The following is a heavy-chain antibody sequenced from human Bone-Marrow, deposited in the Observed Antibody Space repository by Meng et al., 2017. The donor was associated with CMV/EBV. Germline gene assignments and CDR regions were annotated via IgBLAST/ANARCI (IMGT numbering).Heavy chain of an antibody. CDR2: IIPILGIA. J-gene: IGHJ5*02. Sequence: SVKVSCKASGGTFSSYAISWVRQAPGQGLEWMGRIIPILGIANYAQKFQGRVTITADKSTSTAYMELSSLRSEDTAVYYCARDVTIFGVVIIGNWFDPCGQGTLVTVSS. D-gene: IGHD3-3*01. V-gene: IGHV1-69*04. CDR1: GGTFSSYA. CDR3: ARDVTIFGVVIIGNWFDP.